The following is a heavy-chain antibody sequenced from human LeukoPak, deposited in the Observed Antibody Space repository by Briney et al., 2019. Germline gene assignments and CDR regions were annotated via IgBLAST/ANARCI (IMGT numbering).Heavy chain of an antibody. CDR3: ARDSGSGRPYYFDS. Sequence: GGSLRLSCAASRFPFSSYTMSWVRQAPGKGLEWVSSISSSSSYIYYADSVKGRFTISRDNAKNSLYLQMNSLRAEDTAVYYCARDSGSGRPYYFDSWGQGTLVTVSS. D-gene: IGHD3-10*01. V-gene: IGHV3-21*01. J-gene: IGHJ4*02. CDR1: RFPFSSYT. CDR2: ISSSSSYI.